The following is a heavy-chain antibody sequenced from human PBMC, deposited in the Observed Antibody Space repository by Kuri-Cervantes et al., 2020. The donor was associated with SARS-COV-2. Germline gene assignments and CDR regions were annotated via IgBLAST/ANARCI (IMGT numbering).Heavy chain of an antibody. CDR1: GGTFSSYS. CDR3: ARSQGYCTANSCSWNWFDP. J-gene: IGHJ5*02. D-gene: IGHD2-8*02. CDR2: IIPTFDTA. V-gene: IGHV1-69*13. Sequence: SVKVSCKASGGTFSSYSVNWVRQAPGQGLEWMGRIIPTFDTATCAQKFQGRVTFTADESSSTAYMEVNSLTSEDTAVYFCARSQGYCTANSCSWNWFDPWGQGTQVTVSS.